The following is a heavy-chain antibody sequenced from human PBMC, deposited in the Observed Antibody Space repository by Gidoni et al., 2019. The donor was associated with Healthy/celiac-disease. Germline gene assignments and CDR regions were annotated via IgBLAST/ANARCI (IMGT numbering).Heavy chain of an antibody. Sequence: QLQLQASGPGLVQPSETLSLTCPVSGGSISRSSYYWGWIRQPPGKGLEWIGSIYYSGSTYYNPSLKSRVTISVDTSKNQFSLKLSSVTAADTAVYYCARHGIAAAGFGIDYWGQGTLVTVSS. D-gene: IGHD6-13*01. CDR1: GGSISRSSYY. J-gene: IGHJ4*02. CDR3: ARHGIAAAGFGIDY. CDR2: IYYSGST. V-gene: IGHV4-39*01.